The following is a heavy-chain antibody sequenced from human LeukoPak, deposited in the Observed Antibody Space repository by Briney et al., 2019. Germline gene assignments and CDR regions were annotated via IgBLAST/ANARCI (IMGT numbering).Heavy chain of an antibody. CDR2: VHYTWNA. Sequence: PSETLSLTCSVSGGSIGSYHWCWIRQPPGKGLEWIGHVHYTWNAKYNPSLKSRVTISLDRSSNQFSLRLSSVSAADTAVYYCARVASKGGMDVWGQGTTVTVSS. V-gene: IGHV4-59*01. CDR1: GGSIGSYH. CDR3: ARVASKGGMDV. J-gene: IGHJ6*02. D-gene: IGHD5/OR15-5a*01.